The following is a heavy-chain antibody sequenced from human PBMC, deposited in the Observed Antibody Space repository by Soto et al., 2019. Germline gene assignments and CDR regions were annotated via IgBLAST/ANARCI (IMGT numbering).Heavy chain of an antibody. Sequence: QVQLVQSGAEVKKPGASVKVSCKASGYTFSNFAMHWVRQAPGQRLEWMGWINAGNWNTTYSLKFQGRVTITRDTAASTAYIELSSLRSEDTSVYSCARDAGSFDSWGQGTLVTVSS. D-gene: IGHD3-10*01. V-gene: IGHV1-3*01. CDR2: INAGNWNT. CDR1: GYTFSNFA. CDR3: ARDAGSFDS. J-gene: IGHJ4*02.